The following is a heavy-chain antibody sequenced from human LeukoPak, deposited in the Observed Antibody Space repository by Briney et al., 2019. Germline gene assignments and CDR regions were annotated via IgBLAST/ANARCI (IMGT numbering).Heavy chain of an antibody. J-gene: IGHJ5*01. Sequence: GASVKVSCTASGYTFTDYYLHWVRQTPGQGLEGMGGVDPTSSDANYAQTCQGSVTMTRNTYISTAYMELNRLRSDDTAVYYCARASGSYWWFDSWGQGTLVTVSS. CDR2: VDPTSSDA. V-gene: IGHV1-2*02. D-gene: IGHD1-26*01. CDR1: GYTFTDYY. CDR3: ARASGSYWWFDS.